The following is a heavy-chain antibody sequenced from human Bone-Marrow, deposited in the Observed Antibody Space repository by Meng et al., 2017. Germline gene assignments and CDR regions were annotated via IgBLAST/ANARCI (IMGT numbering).Heavy chain of an antibody. Sequence: VQLVESGGGLVKPGGSLRLSCAASGFTFSDYYMSWIRQAPGKGLEWVSAISGSGGSTYYADSVKGRFTISRDSSKNTLFLQMNSLSAEDTALYYCAKGTSGSYWYFDLWGRGTLVTVSS. J-gene: IGHJ2*01. V-gene: IGHV3-23*04. D-gene: IGHD1-26*01. CDR2: ISGSGGST. CDR3: AKGTSGSYWYFDL. CDR1: GFTFSDYY.